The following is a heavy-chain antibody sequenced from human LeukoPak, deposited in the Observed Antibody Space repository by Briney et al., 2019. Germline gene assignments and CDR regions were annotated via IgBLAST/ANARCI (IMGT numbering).Heavy chain of an antibody. Sequence: GASVKVSCKASGYTFTSYDINWVRQATGQGLEWMGWMNPSRGDTNYAQKFQGRVTMTRDTSTSTAYMELNRLRFDDTAVYYCSRWVVPSAPFDYWGQGTLVTVSS. J-gene: IGHJ4*02. D-gene: IGHD2-2*01. CDR1: GYTFTSYD. CDR2: MNPSRGDT. V-gene: IGHV1-2*02. CDR3: SRWVVPSAPFDY.